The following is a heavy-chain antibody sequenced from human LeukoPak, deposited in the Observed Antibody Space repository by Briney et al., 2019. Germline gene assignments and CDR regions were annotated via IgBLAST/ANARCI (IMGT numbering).Heavy chain of an antibody. CDR2: IYHSGST. V-gene: IGHV4-30-2*01. D-gene: IGHD2-21*01. CDR1: GGSISSGGYY. CDR3: ARGGIPDY. J-gene: IGHJ4*02. Sequence: PSETLSLTCTVSGGSISSGGYYWSWIRQPPGKGLEWIGYIYHSGSTYYNPSLKSRVTISVDRSKNQFSLKLSSVTAADTAVYYCARGGIPDYWGQGILVTVSS.